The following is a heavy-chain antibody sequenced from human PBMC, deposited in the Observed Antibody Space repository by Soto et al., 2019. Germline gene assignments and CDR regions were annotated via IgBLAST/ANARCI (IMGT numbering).Heavy chain of an antibody. CDR2: IYTGGST. CDR3: ARAPYYYLLTGYPNDAFYI. D-gene: IGHD3-9*01. Sequence: HPGGSLRLSCAASGFTVSSNYMSWVRQAPGKGLEWVSVIYTGGSTYYANSVRGRFTISRDNTRNTLYLQMNNLRAEDTAVYYCARAPYYYLLTGYPNDAFYIWGQGSVVTVSS. CDR1: GFTVSSNY. J-gene: IGHJ3*02. V-gene: IGHV3-53*01.